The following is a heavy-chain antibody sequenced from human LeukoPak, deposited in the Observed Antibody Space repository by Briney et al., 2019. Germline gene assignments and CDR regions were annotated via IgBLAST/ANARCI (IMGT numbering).Heavy chain of an antibody. V-gene: IGHV3-48*03. D-gene: IGHD3-22*01. J-gene: IGHJ4*02. CDR3: ASTMRLDS. CDR2: ISNNGTSI. CDR1: GFTFRSYE. Sequence: GGSLRLSYAASGFTFRSYEVNWVRQAPGKELEWVSCISNNGTSIYYADSVRGRFTISRDNAKNALFLQMDSLRVEDTAIYYCASTMRLDSWGQGTLVTVSS.